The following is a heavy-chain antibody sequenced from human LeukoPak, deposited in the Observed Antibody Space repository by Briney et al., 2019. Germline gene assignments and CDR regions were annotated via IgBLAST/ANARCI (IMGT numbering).Heavy chain of an antibody. CDR1: GGSISNYC. CDR3: ARGPYSYDSSGAFDI. V-gene: IGHV4-4*07. D-gene: IGHD3-22*01. CDR2: IYITGST. J-gene: IGHJ3*02. Sequence: SETLSLTCTVSGGSISNYCWSWIRQSAGKGLEWIGRIYITGSTNYNPSLKSRVSMSLDTSKNQLSLKLSSVTAADTAVYFCARGPYSYDSSGAFDIWGQGTMVTVSS.